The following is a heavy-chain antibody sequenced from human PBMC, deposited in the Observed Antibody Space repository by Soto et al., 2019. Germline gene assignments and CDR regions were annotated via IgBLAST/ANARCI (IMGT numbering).Heavy chain of an antibody. J-gene: IGHJ5*02. V-gene: IGHV3-23*01. CDR1: GFTFSSYA. Sequence: EVQLLESGGGLVQPGGSLRLSCAASGFTFSSYAMSWVRQAPGKGLEWVSAISGSGGSTYYADSVKGRCTISRDNSKNTLDLQMNSRRAEDTALYCCAKAEFDPWGQGTLVTVSS. CDR2: ISGSGGST. CDR3: AKAEFDP.